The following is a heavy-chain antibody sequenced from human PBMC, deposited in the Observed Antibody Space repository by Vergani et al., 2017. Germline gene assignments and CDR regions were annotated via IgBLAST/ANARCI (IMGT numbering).Heavy chain of an antibody. CDR3: AKNPXIPTPRHYYAMDV. V-gene: IGHV3-11*04. CDR1: GFKFSDHY. CDR2: ISPGASTV. D-gene: IGHD2-2*02. J-gene: IGHJ6*02. Sequence: LEESGGGSVKPGGSLRLSCAASGFKFSDHYMSWIRQAPGKGLEWVSHISPGASTVSYTDSVTGRFTVSRDNDNNSLTLDMTTLRVEDTAVYYCAKNPXIPTPRHYYAMDVWGQGTTVTVSS.